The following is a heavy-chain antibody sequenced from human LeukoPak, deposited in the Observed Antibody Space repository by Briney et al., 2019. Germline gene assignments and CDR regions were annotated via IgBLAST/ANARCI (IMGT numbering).Heavy chain of an antibody. CDR1: GGSFSGYY. CDR2: IHHSGST. D-gene: IGHD2-2*01. Sequence: SETLSLTCAVYGGSFSGYYWSWIRQPPGKGLEWIGEIHHSGSTNYNPSLKSRVTISVDTSKNQFSLKLSSVTAADTAVYYCTASDHLYCSITGCHIDYWGQGTLVTVSS. J-gene: IGHJ4*02. V-gene: IGHV4-34*03. CDR3: TASDHLYCSITGCHIDY.